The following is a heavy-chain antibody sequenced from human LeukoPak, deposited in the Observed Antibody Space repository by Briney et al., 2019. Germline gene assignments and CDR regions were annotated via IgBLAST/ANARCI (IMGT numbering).Heavy chain of an antibody. J-gene: IGHJ4*02. CDR3: ARDLSRTYTVDY. CDR2: IRQDGRDK. D-gene: IGHD2-2*02. Sequence: GGSLRLSCVASGFTFSTYWMSWVRQAPGKGLEWVANIRQDGRDKYYVDSVRGRFTISRDNADNSLFLEMNSLRAEDTAVHFCARDLSRTYTVDYWGQGTLVTVSS. V-gene: IGHV3-7*01. CDR1: GFTFSTYW.